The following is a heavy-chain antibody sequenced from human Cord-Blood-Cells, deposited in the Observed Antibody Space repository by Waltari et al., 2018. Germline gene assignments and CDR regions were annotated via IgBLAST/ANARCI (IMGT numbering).Heavy chain of an antibody. CDR2: IKQDGSGK. Sequence: EVQLVESGGGLVQPGGSLRLSCAASGFTFSSYWMSWVRQAPGKGLEWVANIKQDGSGKYYVDSVKGRFTISRDNAKNSLYLQMNSLRAEDTAVYYCARNGWLYYFDYWGQGTLVTVSS. D-gene: IGHD6-19*01. CDR1: GFTFSSYW. J-gene: IGHJ4*02. CDR3: ARNGWLYYFDY. V-gene: IGHV3-7*01.